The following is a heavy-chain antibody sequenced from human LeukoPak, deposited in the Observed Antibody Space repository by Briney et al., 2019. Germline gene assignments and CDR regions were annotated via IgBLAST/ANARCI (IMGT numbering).Heavy chain of an antibody. Sequence: PGGSLRLSCAASGFTSSSYGMHWVRQAPGKGLEWVAVIWYDGSNKYYADSVKGRFTISRDNSKNTLYLQMNSLRAEDAAVYYCARGHRWLQLSYYFDYWGQGTLVTVSS. CDR1: GFTSSSYG. J-gene: IGHJ4*02. CDR3: ARGHRWLQLSYYFDY. V-gene: IGHV3-33*01. D-gene: IGHD5-24*01. CDR2: IWYDGSNK.